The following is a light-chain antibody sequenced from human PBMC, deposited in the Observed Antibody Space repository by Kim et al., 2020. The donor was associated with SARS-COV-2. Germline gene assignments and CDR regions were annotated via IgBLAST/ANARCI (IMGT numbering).Light chain of an antibody. CDR1: QGVGC. CDR3: QQYDDSPLT. CDR2: DTS. Sequence: SVPRGSGAPPCSRARQGVGCLAWYQQKSGQAPRLLIYDTSSRATGIPDRFSGAGSGTDFILIISRLEPDDFAVYYCQQYDDSPLTFGGGTKVDIK. V-gene: IGKV3-20*01. J-gene: IGKJ4*01.